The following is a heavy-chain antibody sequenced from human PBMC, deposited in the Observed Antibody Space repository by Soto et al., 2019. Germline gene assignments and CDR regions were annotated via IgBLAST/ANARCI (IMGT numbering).Heavy chain of an antibody. CDR2: IYYSGST. CDR3: ARGNDYIWGSYRLFDY. CDR1: GGSISSSSYY. Sequence: QLQLQESGPGLVKPSETLSLTCTVSGGSISSSSYYWGWIRQTPGKGLEWIGSIYYSGSTYYSPSLKSLVTISVDTSKNQFSLKLSSVTAADTAVYYCARGNDYIWGSYRLFDYWGQGTLVTVSS. J-gene: IGHJ4*02. D-gene: IGHD3-16*02. V-gene: IGHV4-39*01.